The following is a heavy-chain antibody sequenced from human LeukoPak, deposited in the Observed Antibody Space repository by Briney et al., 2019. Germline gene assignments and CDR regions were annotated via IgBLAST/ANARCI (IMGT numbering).Heavy chain of an antibody. CDR3: ARDGEWELFWDAFDI. J-gene: IGHJ3*02. CDR1: GFTFSSYS. D-gene: IGHD1-26*01. V-gene: IGHV3-21*01. CDR2: ISSSSSYI. Sequence: PGGSLRLSCAASGFTFSSYSMNWVRQAPGKGLEWVSSISSSSSYIYYADSVKGRFTISRDNAKNSLYLQMNSLRAEDTAVYYCARDGEWELFWDAFDIWGQGTMVTVSS.